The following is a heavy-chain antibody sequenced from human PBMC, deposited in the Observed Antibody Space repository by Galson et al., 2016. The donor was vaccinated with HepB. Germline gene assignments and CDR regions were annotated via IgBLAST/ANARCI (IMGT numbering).Heavy chain of an antibody. D-gene: IGHD3-16*01. CDR1: GFTFSTYW. J-gene: IGHJ4*02. Sequence: SLRLSCAASGFTFSTYWMTWVRQAPGKGLEWVANIKQDGSAKYYVDSVKGRFTISRDNAKNSLYLYMNSLRAGDTAVYYCGKHGGFDYWGQGALVTVSS. V-gene: IGHV3-7*05. CDR2: IKQDGSAK. CDR3: GKHGGFDY.